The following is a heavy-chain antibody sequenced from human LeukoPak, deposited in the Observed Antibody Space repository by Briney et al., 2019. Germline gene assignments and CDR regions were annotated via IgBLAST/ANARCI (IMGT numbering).Heavy chain of an antibody. CDR2: IGSSSRSI. CDR3: AREGNGYISEAFDI. CDR1: GLTFSTYS. D-gene: IGHD5-24*01. J-gene: IGHJ3*02. V-gene: IGHV3-21*01. Sequence: GGSLRLSCVASGLTFSTYSMNWVRQAPGKGLEWVSSIGSSSRSIYYADSVKVRFTISRDNAKNSLYLQMNSLRAEDTAVYYCAREGNGYISEAFDIWGQGTMVTVSS.